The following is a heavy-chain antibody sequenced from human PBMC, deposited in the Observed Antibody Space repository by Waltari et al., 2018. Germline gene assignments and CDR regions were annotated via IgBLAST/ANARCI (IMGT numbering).Heavy chain of an antibody. CDR2: IDPKDGET. J-gene: IGHJ4*02. CDR1: GHPFIDYF. V-gene: IGHV1-69-2*01. Sequence: EVQLVQPGPEGTKPGAIVKIACKASGHPFIDYFMHWVQQAPGKGLEWVGRIDPKDGETVYAEKFQGRVTITADTSTDTSYLELSSLRSDDTAVYYCAPLPGGSGQTFDYWGQGTLLTVSS. D-gene: IGHD3-10*01. CDR3: APLPGGSGQTFDY.